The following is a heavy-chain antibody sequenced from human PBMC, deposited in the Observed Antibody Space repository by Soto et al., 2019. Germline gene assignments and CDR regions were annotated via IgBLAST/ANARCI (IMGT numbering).Heavy chain of an antibody. D-gene: IGHD3-22*01. J-gene: IGHJ6*02. CDR1: GFTFTSFY. CDR3: AILYYYDSGDYYSNYQYYGMDV. Sequence: ASVKVSCKASGFTFTSFYMHWVRQAPGQGPEWMGIMHPYGGSKGYAQKFQGRVTLTRDTSTRTDYMELSSLRSDDTAVYYCAILYYYDSGDYYSNYQYYGMDVWGQGTTVTVSS. CDR2: MHPYGGSK. V-gene: IGHV1-46*01.